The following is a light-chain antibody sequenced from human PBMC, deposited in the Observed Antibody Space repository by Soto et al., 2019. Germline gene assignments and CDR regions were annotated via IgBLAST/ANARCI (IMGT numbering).Light chain of an antibody. CDR2: EVS. V-gene: IGLV2-11*01. Sequence: QSVLTQPASVSGSPGQSITISCTGTSSDIGAYNSVSWYQQYPGRAPKLMIYEVSKRPSGVPDRFSGSKSGNTASLTISGLQAEDEADYYCCSYADNYVVFGGGTKLTVL. CDR3: CSYADNYVV. CDR1: SSDIGAYNS. J-gene: IGLJ2*01.